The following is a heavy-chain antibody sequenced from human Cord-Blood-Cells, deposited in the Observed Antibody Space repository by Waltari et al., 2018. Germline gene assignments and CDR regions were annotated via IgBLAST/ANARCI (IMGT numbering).Heavy chain of an antibody. D-gene: IGHD2-2*01. Sequence: QLQLQESGPGLVKPSETLSLTCTVSGSSISSSSYYWGWLRQPPGKGLEWIGSIYYSGSTYDNPSLKSRVTISVDTSKNQFSLKLSSVTAADTAVYYCARNYCSSTSCDAFDIWGQGTMVTVSS. CDR3: ARNYCSSTSCDAFDI. CDR1: GSSISSSSYY. CDR2: IYYSGST. V-gene: IGHV4-39*01. J-gene: IGHJ3*02.